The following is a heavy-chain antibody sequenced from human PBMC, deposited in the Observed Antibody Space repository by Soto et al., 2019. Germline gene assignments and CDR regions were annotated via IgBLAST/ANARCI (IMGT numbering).Heavy chain of an antibody. J-gene: IGHJ6*02. CDR3: ARRGIHLWLDGFGMDV. D-gene: IGHD5-18*01. CDR2: ISGSGGST. Sequence: GGSLRLSCAASGFTFSSYAMSWVRQAPGKGLEWVSAISGSGGSTYYADSVKGRFTISRDNSKNTLYLQMNSLRAEDTAVYYCARRGIHLWLDGFGMDVWGQGTTVTVSS. CDR1: GFTFSSYA. V-gene: IGHV3-23*01.